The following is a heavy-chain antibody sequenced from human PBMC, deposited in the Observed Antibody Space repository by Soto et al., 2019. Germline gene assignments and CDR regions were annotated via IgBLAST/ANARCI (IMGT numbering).Heavy chain of an antibody. D-gene: IGHD3-3*01. CDR1: GFTFSSYA. CDR2: ISGSGGST. CDR3: ARGPRFLEWLLPGDYYYMDV. V-gene: IGHV3-23*01. J-gene: IGHJ6*03. Sequence: EVQLLESGGGLVQPGGSLRLSCAASGFTFSSYAMSWVRQAPGKGLEWVSAISGSGGSTYYADSVKGRFTISRDNSKNTLYLQTNSLRAEDTAVYYCARGPRFLEWLLPGDYYYMDVWGKGTTVTVSS.